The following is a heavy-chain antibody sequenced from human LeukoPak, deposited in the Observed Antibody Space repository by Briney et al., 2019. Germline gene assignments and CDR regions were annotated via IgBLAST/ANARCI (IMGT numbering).Heavy chain of an antibody. D-gene: IGHD3-3*01. CDR2: IYSDGST. Sequence: GGSLRLSCEASGLTVSSNYMSWVRQAPGKGLEWVSVIYSDGSTFYVDSVKGRFTISRDNSKNTLYLQMNSLRAEDTAVYYCASVVGGYYPPVEGFDMWGQGTMVTVSS. J-gene: IGHJ3*02. V-gene: IGHV3-53*01. CDR1: GLTVSSNY. CDR3: ASVVGGYYPPVEGFDM.